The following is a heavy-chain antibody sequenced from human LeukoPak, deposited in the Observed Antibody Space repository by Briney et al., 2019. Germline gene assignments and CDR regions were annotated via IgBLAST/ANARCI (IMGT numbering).Heavy chain of an antibody. Sequence: PSETLSLTCAVYGGSFSSYYWSWIRQPPGKGLEWIGEINHSGSTNYNPSLKSRVTMSVDTSKNQFSLKLSSVTAADTAVYYCARVMQQQLGGPYYYYYYYMDVWGKGTTVTVSS. J-gene: IGHJ6*03. CDR2: INHSGST. CDR1: GGSFSSYY. V-gene: IGHV4-34*01. CDR3: ARVMQQQLGGPYYYYYYYMDV. D-gene: IGHD6-13*01.